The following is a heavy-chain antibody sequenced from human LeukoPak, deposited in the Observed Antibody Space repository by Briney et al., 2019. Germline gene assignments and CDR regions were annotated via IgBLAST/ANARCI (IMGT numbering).Heavy chain of an antibody. CDR3: ARGDYSKLDY. V-gene: IGHV4-39*07. J-gene: IGHJ4*02. CDR2: INHSGST. CDR1: GGSISSGGYY. Sequence: SETLSLTCTVSGGSISSGGYYWSWIRQPPGKGLEWIGEINHSGSTNYNPSLKSRVTISVDTSKNQFSLKLSSVTAADTAVYYCARGDYSKLDYWGQGTLVTVSS. D-gene: IGHD4-11*01.